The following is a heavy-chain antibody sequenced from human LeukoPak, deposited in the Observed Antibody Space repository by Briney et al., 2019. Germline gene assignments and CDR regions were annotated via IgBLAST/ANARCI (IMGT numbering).Heavy chain of an antibody. Sequence: GASVEVSCKASGYTFTSYAMHWVRQAPGQRLEWMGWINAGNGNTKYSQKFQGRVTITRDTSASTAYMELSSLRSEDTAVYYCARDQGEYGDYVTFWDYWGQGTLVTVSS. V-gene: IGHV1-3*01. CDR3: ARDQGEYGDYVTFWDY. D-gene: IGHD4-17*01. CDR1: GYTFTSYA. CDR2: INAGNGNT. J-gene: IGHJ4*02.